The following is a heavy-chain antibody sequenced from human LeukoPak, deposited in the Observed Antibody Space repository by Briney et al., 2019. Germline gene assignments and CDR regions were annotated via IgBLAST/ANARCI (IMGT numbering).Heavy chain of an antibody. CDR3: ATGSYYYDSSGYCPLEFDY. D-gene: IGHD3-22*01. V-gene: IGHV7-4-1*02. CDR1: GYTFTSYA. J-gene: IGHJ4*02. Sequence: ASVKVSCKASGYTFTSYAMNWVRQAPGQGLERMGWIKTNTGNPTYAQGFTGRFVFSLDTSVSTAYLQITRLKAEDTAVYYCATGSYYYDSSGYCPLEFDYWGQGTLVTVSS. CDR2: IKTNTGNP.